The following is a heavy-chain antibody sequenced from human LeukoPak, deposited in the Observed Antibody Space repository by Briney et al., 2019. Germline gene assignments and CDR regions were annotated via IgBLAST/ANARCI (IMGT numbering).Heavy chain of an antibody. D-gene: IGHD3-9*01. J-gene: IGHJ6*04. Sequence: GGSLRLSCAASRFTFDDYAMHWVRQAPGKGLEWVSGISWNSGSIGYADSVKGRFTISRDNAKNSLYLQMNSLRAEDMALYYCAKDTVGLTLGGMDVWGKGTTVTVPS. CDR1: RFTFDDYA. V-gene: IGHV3-9*03. CDR2: ISWNSGSI. CDR3: AKDTVGLTLGGMDV.